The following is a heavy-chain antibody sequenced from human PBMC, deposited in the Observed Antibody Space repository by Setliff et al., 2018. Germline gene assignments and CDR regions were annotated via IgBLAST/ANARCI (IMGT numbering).Heavy chain of an antibody. D-gene: IGHD3-16*01. CDR1: GGSISSHY. CDR2: IYYSGST. J-gene: IGHJ4*02. V-gene: IGHV4-59*11. CDR3: ARVGAPGPGALLPFDY. Sequence: SETLSLTCTVSGGSISSHYWSWIRQPPGKGLEWIGSIYYSGSTNYNPSLKSRVTISVDTSKNQVSLKLSSVTAADTAVYYCARVGAPGPGALLPFDYWGQGTLVTVSS.